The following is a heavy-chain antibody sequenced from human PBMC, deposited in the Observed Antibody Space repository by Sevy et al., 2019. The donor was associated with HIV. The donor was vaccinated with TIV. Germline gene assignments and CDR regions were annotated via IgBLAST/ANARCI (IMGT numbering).Heavy chain of an antibody. CDR1: GFSFSYYG. CDR3: ENAYSGGYSHSYLYALDV. Sequence: GGSLRLSCIGSGFSFSYYGIHWVRQSPGKGLDWVALISHDGINEYYADSVKGRFTISRDNSKNTVYLEMNSLRNEDTAIYFCENAYSGGYSHSYLYALDVWGQGTTVTVSS. CDR2: ISHDGINE. V-gene: IGHV3-30*18. D-gene: IGHD1-26*01. J-gene: IGHJ6*02.